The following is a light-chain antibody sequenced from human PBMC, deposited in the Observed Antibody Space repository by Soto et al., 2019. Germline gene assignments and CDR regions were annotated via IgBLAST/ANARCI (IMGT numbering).Light chain of an antibody. J-gene: IGLJ2*01. CDR2: EDN. CDR3: QSYDTRNQV. Sequence: NFMLTQPHSVSESPGKTVTISCTRSSGNIARNYVQWYQQRPGSAPTTVIFEDNQRPSGVPDRFSGSIDSSSNSASLTISGLWAEDEADYYCQSYDTRNQVFGGGTKLTVL. V-gene: IGLV6-57*03. CDR1: SGNIARNY.